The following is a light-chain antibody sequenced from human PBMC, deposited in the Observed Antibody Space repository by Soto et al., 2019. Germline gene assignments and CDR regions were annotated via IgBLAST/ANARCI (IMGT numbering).Light chain of an antibody. J-gene: IGLJ3*02. CDR3: DTLESTTRV. CDR2: VEGSGSY. Sequence: QSVLTQSSSASASLGSSVKLTCTLSSGHENYIIAWHPQQPGKAPRYLMKVEGSGSYNRGSGVPDRLSGSSSGADRYLTISNLQSEYEADYYFDTLESTTRVFGGGTKLTVL. V-gene: IGLV4-60*03. CDR1: SGHENYI.